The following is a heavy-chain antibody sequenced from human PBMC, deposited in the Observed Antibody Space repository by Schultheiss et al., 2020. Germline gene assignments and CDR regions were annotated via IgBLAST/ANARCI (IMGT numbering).Heavy chain of an antibody. Sequence: ETLSLTCAVYGGSFSGYYWSWIRQPPGKGLEWIGEINHSGSTNYNPSLKSRVTISVDTSKNQFSLKLSSVTAADTAVYYCARDTVTTGFDYWGQGTLVTVSS. CDR2: INHSGST. D-gene: IGHD4-17*01. CDR1: GGSFSGYY. J-gene: IGHJ4*02. CDR3: ARDTVTTGFDY. V-gene: IGHV4-34*01.